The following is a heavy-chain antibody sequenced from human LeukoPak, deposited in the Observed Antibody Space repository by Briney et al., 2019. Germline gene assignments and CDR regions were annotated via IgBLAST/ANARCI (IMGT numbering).Heavy chain of an antibody. CDR3: AREQCCSGGSCYCGY. CDR1: GFTVSSNY. J-gene: IGHJ4*02. D-gene: IGHD2-15*01. V-gene: IGHV3-53*04. CDR2: IYSGGST. Sequence: GGSLRLSCAASGFTVSSNYMSWVRQAPGKGLEWVSVIYSGGSTYYADSVKGRFTISRHNSKNTLYLQMNSLRAEDTAVYYCAREQCCSGGSCYCGYWGQGTLVTVSS.